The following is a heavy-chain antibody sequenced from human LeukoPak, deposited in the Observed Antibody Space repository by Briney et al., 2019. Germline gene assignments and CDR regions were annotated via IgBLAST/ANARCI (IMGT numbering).Heavy chain of an antibody. V-gene: IGHV4-59*01. CDR3: AREARTYYDLWSAYYFDY. CDR2: IYYSGST. CDR1: GGSISSYY. D-gene: IGHD3-3*01. J-gene: IGHJ4*02. Sequence: SETLSLTCTVSGGSISSYYWSWIRQPPGKGLEWTGYIYYSGSTNYNPSLKSRVTISVDTSKNQFSLKLSSVTAADTAVYYCAREARTYYDLWSAYYFDYWGQGTLVTVSS.